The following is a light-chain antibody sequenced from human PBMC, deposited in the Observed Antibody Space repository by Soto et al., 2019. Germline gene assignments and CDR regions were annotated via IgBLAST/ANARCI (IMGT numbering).Light chain of an antibody. CDR3: QQRSHWRT. CDR1: QSVSYY. J-gene: IGKJ1*01. CDR2: DAS. Sequence: EVVLTQSPATLSLSPGERATLSCRASQSVSYYLAWYQQKPGQAPRLLIYDASKRATGVPARFTGSGSGTDFTLTISSLEPEDFAVYFCQQRSHWRTFGRGSKVDIK. V-gene: IGKV3-11*01.